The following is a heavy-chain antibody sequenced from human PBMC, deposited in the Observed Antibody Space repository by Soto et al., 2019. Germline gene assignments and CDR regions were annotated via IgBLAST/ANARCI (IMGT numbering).Heavy chain of an antibody. D-gene: IGHD6-6*01. CDR3: ASAEYSSSPGDYYYYYGMDV. V-gene: IGHV5-51*01. CDR2: IYPGDSDT. Sequence: PGESLKISCKGSGYSFTSYWIGWVRQMPGKGLEWMGIIYPGDSDTRYSPSFQGQVTISVDKSISTAYPQWSSLKASDTAMYYCASAEYSSSPGDYYYYYGMDVWGQGTTVTVSS. CDR1: GYSFTSYW. J-gene: IGHJ6*02.